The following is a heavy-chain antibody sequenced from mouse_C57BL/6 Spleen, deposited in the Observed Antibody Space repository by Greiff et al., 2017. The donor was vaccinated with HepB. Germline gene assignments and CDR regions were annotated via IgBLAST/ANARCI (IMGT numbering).Heavy chain of an antibody. Sequence: VQLQQSGPELVKPGASVKISCKASGYAFSSSWMNWVKQRPGKGLEWIGRIYPGDGDTNYNGKFKGKATLTADKSSSTAYMQLSSLTSEDSAVYFCAHITTAHWYLDVWGTGTTVTVSS. J-gene: IGHJ1*03. CDR3: AHITTAHWYLDV. D-gene: IGHD1-2*01. CDR1: GYAFSSSW. CDR2: IYPGDGDT. V-gene: IGHV1-82*01.